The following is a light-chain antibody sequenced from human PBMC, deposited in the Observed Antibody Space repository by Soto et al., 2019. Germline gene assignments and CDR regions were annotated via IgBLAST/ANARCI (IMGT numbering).Light chain of an antibody. V-gene: IGKV1-9*01. CDR1: QGISSY. CDR3: QQLNSYPRIT. J-gene: IGKJ5*01. Sequence: DIQLTQSPSFLTASVGDRVTITCRASQGISSYLAWYQQKPGKAPKQLIYAASTLQSGVPSRFSGSGSGTEFTLTISSLQPEDVATYYCQQLNSYPRITFGQGTRLEIK. CDR2: AAS.